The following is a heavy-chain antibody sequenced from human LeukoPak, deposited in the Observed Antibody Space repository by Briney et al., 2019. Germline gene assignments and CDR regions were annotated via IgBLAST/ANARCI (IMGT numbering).Heavy chain of an antibody. CDR3: ASGKHQTVYEFDY. J-gene: IGHJ4*02. D-gene: IGHD2/OR15-2a*01. CDR2: IIPIFGTA. CDR1: GGTFSSYA. V-gene: IGHV1-69*13. Sequence: ASVNVSCKASGGTFSSYAISWVRQAPGQGLEWMGGIIPIFGTANYAQKFQGRVTITADESTSTAYMELSSLRSEDTAVYYCASGKHQTVYEFDYWGQGALVTVSS.